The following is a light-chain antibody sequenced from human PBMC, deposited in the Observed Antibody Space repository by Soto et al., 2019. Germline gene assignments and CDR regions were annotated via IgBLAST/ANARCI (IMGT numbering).Light chain of an antibody. CDR3: QQYGSSPGT. CDR2: GAS. Sequence: EIVLTQSPGTLSSSPGERATLSCRASQTVTSNYLAWCQQKPGQAPRLLFFGASIRATGLPDRFSGGGSGTDFTLTISRLEPKEFAVYYCQQYGSSPGTFGQGTKVDIK. CDR1: QTVTSNY. V-gene: IGKV3-20*01. J-gene: IGKJ1*01.